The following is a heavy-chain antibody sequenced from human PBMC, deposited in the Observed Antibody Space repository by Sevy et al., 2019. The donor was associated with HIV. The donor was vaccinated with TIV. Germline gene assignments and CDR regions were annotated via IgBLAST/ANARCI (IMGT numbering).Heavy chain of an antibody. J-gene: IGHJ4*02. D-gene: IGHD7-27*01. CDR2: ISKSGSTT. CDR1: GFTFSHHN. Sequence: ASVKVSCAASGFTFSHHNMNWVRQAPGKGLEWISYISKSGSTTYFADSVRGRFTMSRDNAKNSLFLEMHSLPDEDTAVYYCAREENRELGTIPLDSWGRGIQVTVSS. CDR3: AREENRELGTIPLDS. V-gene: IGHV3-48*02.